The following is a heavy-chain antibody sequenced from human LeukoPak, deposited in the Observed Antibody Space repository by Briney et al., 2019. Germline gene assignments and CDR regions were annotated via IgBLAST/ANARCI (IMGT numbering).Heavy chain of an antibody. D-gene: IGHD5-18*01. CDR2: IYYSGST. CDR1: GGSISGTSYY. Sequence: PSETLSLTCTVSGGSISGTSYYWGWIRQPPGKGLEWIGSIYYSGSTYYNPSLKSRVTISVDTSKNQFSLELSSVTAADTAVYYCARDYHGYSSFDYWGQGTLVTVSS. CDR3: ARDYHGYSSFDY. V-gene: IGHV4-39*07. J-gene: IGHJ4*02.